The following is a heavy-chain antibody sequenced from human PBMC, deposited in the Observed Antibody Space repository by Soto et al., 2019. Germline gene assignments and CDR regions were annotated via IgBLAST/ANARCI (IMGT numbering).Heavy chain of an antibody. J-gene: IGHJ4*02. CDR3: ARSFLGDSAPFDY. V-gene: IGHV4-38-2*01. Sequence: PSETLSLTCAVSGYSISSGFYWGWIRQSPDKGLEWMGNIYHTGSTYDNPSLKRRVSVSVDTSKNQFSLKLSSVTAADTAIYYCARSFLGDSAPFDYWGQGTLVTVSS. CDR2: IYHTGST. D-gene: IGHD3-22*01. CDR1: GYSISSGFY.